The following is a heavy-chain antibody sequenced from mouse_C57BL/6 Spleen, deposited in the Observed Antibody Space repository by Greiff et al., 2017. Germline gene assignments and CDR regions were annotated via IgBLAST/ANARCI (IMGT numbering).Heavy chain of an antibody. CDR1: GYTFTDYE. CDR2: IDPETGGT. J-gene: IGHJ4*01. V-gene: IGHV1-15*01. Sequence: QVQLKQSGAGLVRPGASVTLSCKASGYTFTDYEMHWVKQTPVHGLEWIGAIDPETGGTAYNQKFKGKAILTADKSSSTAYMELRSLTSEDSAVYYCTRGGNYGAMDDWGQGTSVTVSS. D-gene: IGHD2-1*01. CDR3: TRGGNYGAMDD.